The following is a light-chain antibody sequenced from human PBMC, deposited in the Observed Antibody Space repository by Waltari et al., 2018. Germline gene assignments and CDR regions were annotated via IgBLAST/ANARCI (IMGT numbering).Light chain of an antibody. CDR3: QQCYSTPYT. Sequence: DIVMTQSPDSLAVSLGERVPINCRSSQILLYNSDNKNYLAWFQQKPGQPPKLLIYWASTRESGVPDRFSGSGSGTEFTLTISSLQAADVAVYYCQQCYSTPYTFGQGTKLEIK. CDR2: WAS. J-gene: IGKJ2*01. CDR1: QILLYNSDNKNY. V-gene: IGKV4-1*01.